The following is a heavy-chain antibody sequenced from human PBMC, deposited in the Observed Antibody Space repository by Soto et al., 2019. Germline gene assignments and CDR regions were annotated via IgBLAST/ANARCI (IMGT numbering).Heavy chain of an antibody. CDR3: ARQGVPIQLEPHFDP. D-gene: IGHD1-1*01. CDR1: GDSISRTFFY. Sequence: QLQLQESGPGLVKPSETLSLICNVSGDSISRTFFYWGWIRQPPGKGLEWIGRIYYSGRTYYNPSLKSRVTISVDPSNNQFSLRLSTVTAADTALYYCARQGVPIQLEPHFDPWGQGTLVTVSS. CDR2: IYYSGRT. J-gene: IGHJ5*02. V-gene: IGHV4-39*01.